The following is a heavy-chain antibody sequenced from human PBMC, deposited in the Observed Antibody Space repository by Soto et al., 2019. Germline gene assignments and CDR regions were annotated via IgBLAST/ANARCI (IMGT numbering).Heavy chain of an antibody. CDR1: GFTFSSYN. D-gene: IGHD3-10*01. V-gene: IGHV3-64*01. J-gene: IGHJ4*02. CDR3: ARADGSGSYPY. Sequence: EVQLVESGGGLVHPGGSLRLSCVASGFTFSSYNMHWVRQAPGKGLEYVSAISSSGGSTYYANSVKGRFTISRDNFKKMLYLQMGSLRVEDMAVYYCARADGSGSYPYWGQGTLVTVSS. CDR2: ISSSGGST.